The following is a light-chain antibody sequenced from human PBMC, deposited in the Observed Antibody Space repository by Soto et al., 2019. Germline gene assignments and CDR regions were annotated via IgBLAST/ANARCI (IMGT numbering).Light chain of an antibody. Sequence: DIVMTQSPLSLPVTPGEPASISCRSSQSLLHTTGYNYLHWYLQKPGQSPQLLIYLGSDRASGVPDRFSGSGSGTEFILKISRVEAEDVGVYYCMQALQTPFTFGPGTKAEIK. J-gene: IGKJ3*01. CDR1: QSLLHTTGYNY. CDR2: LGS. CDR3: MQALQTPFT. V-gene: IGKV2-28*01.